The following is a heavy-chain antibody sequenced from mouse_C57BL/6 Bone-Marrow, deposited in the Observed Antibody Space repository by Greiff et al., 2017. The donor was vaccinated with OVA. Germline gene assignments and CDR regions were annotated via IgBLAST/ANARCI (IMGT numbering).Heavy chain of an antibody. CDR3: ARERYDYDEDY. CDR2: INPYNGDT. D-gene: IGHD2-4*01. J-gene: IGHJ2*01. Sequence: EVQLVESGPELVKPGDSVKISCKASGYSFTGYFMNWVMQSHGKSLEWIGRINPYNGDTFYNQKFKGKATLTVDKSSSTAHMELRSLTSEDAAVYYCARERYDYDEDYWGQGTTLTVSS. V-gene: IGHV1-20*01. CDR1: GYSFTGYF.